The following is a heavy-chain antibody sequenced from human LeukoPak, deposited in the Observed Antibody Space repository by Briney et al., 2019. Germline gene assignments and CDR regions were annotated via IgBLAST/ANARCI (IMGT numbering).Heavy chain of an antibody. CDR2: INGGNGNT. CDR3: AREMMFHDYGPGSHDY. Sequence: ASVKASCKASGYTFTNYAIHWVCQAPGQRLEWMGWINGGNGNTKYSQKFQGRVTITKDTSASTAYMELSSLRSEDTAVYYCAREMMFHDYGPGSHDYWGQGTLVTVSS. CDR1: GYTFTNYA. J-gene: IGHJ4*02. V-gene: IGHV1-3*01. D-gene: IGHD3-10*01.